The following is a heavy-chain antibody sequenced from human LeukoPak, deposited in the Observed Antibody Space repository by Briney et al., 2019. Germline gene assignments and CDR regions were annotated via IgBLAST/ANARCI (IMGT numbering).Heavy chain of an antibody. CDR1: GFILSDYG. J-gene: IGHJ4*02. V-gene: IGHV3-33*06. CDR2: IWYDGVNK. CDR3: AKDQRSKPSPLDY. Sequence: GGSLRLSCTASGFILSDYGLHWVRQAPGKGLEWVAVIWYDGVNKYYADSVKGRFTISRDNSKNTLYLQMNSLRAEDTAVYYCAKDQRSKPSPLDYWGQGTLVTVSS. D-gene: IGHD1-14*01.